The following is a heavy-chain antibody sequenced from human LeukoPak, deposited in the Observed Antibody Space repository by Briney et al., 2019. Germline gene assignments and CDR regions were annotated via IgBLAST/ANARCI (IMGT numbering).Heavy chain of an antibody. Sequence: PGESLRLSCAASGFTFSSYWMSWVRQAPGKGLEWVANIKQDGSEKNYVDSVKGRFTISRDNARNSLSLQMNSLRAEDTAVYYCARGYFDSSWGQGTLVTVSS. CDR2: IKQDGSEK. D-gene: IGHD3-22*01. V-gene: IGHV3-7*04. CDR3: ARGYFDSS. CDR1: GFTFSSYW. J-gene: IGHJ4*02.